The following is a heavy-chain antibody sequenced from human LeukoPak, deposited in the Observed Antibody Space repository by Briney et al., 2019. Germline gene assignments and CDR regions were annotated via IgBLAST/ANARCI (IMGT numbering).Heavy chain of an antibody. CDR3: ARDGVEMATILDY. CDR2: INSDGSTT. V-gene: IGHV3-74*01. J-gene: IGHJ4*02. D-gene: IGHD5-24*01. Sequence: GGSLRLSCAASGFTFSSYWMHWVRQAPGKGLVWVSRINSDGSTTSYADSVKGRFTISRDNAKNTLYLQMNSLRAEDTAVYYCARDGVEMATILDYWGQGTLVTVSS. CDR1: GFTFSSYW.